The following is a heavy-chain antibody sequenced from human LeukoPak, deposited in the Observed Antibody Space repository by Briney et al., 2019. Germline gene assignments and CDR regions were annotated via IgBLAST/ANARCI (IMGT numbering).Heavy chain of an antibody. CDR2: ISSSSSTI. V-gene: IGHV3-48*01. CDR1: GFTFSSYS. Sequence: GGSLRLSCAASGFTFSSYSMNWVRQAPGKGPEWVSYISSSSSTIYYADSVKGRFTISRDNAKNSLYLQMNSLRAEDTAVYYCARVTVEVVPYFDYWGQGTLVTVSS. J-gene: IGHJ4*02. CDR3: ARVTVEVVPYFDY. D-gene: IGHD3-22*01.